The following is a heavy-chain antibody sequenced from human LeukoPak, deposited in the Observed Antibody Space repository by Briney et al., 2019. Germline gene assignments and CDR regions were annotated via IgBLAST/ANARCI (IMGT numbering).Heavy chain of an antibody. Sequence: PSQTLSLTCTVSGGSISSGDYYWSWIRQPPGKGLEWIGYIYHSGSTYYNPSLKSRVTISVDTSKNQFSLKLSSVTAADTAVYYCARSTVTTPSPIEYWGQGTLVTVSS. J-gene: IGHJ4*02. CDR2: IYHSGST. CDR1: GGSISSGDYY. D-gene: IGHD4-17*01. CDR3: ARSTVTTPSPIEY. V-gene: IGHV4-30-4*01.